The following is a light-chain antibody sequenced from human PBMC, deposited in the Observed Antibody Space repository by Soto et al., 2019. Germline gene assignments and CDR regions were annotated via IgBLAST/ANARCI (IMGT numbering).Light chain of an antibody. V-gene: IGKV2-28*01. CDR3: MQPLQSPLHT. J-gene: IGKJ2*01. Sequence: DLVMTQSPLSLPVTPGEPASISCRSSQSLLHGNGYNYLDWCLQKPEQSPQLLIYLGSNRASGVPGRFSGSGSGTDFTLKISRVEAEDVGVCYCMQPLQSPLHTFGQGTKLEI. CDR1: QSLLHGNGYNY. CDR2: LGS.